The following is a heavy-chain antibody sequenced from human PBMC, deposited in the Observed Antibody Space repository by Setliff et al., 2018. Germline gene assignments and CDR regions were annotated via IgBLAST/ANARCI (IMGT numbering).Heavy chain of an antibody. CDR1: GYIFKSYG. CDR3: AISTLSICSGGSCPNAFDV. V-gene: IGHV1-18*01. J-gene: IGHJ3*01. D-gene: IGHD2-15*01. Sequence: ASVKVSCKASGYIFKSYGISWVRQAPGQGLEWMGWISSYNDVTNYAQSFQGIVTMTTDTSKSAAYMDLRGLRSDDTAVYYCAISTLSICSGGSCPNAFDVWGQGTMVTVSS. CDR2: ISSYNDVT.